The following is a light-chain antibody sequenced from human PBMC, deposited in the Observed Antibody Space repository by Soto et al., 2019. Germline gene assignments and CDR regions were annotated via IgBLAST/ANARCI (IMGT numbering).Light chain of an antibody. CDR2: GAS. Sequence: EIVMTQSPATLSVSPGERATLSCRASQSVSSNLAWYQQKPGQAPRLLIYGASARATGFPARFSVSGSGTEFTLTISSLQSQDFAVYYCQQYNSWPLTFGGGTKVEIK. CDR3: QQYNSWPLT. J-gene: IGKJ4*01. V-gene: IGKV3-15*01. CDR1: QSVSSN.